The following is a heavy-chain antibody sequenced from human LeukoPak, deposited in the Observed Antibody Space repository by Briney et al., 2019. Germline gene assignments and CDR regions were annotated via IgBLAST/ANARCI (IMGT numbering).Heavy chain of an antibody. CDR2: LYIGGNT. J-gene: IGHJ4*02. Sequence: GGSLRLSCAASGLTFSSNYMNWVRQAPGKGLEWVSALYIGGNTYYADSVPGRFTISRDNSKNTLYLQMNSLRAEDTAIYYCTTAAGYNYGQYWGQGTLVTVSS. V-gene: IGHV3-53*01. CDR1: GLTFSSNY. CDR3: TTAAGYNYGQY. D-gene: IGHD5-18*01.